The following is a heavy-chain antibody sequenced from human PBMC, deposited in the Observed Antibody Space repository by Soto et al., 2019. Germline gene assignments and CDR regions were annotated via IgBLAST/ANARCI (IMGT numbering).Heavy chain of an antibody. Sequence: SVKVPCKASGGPFGTSAISWLLQAPGQGHERMGWIIPIHGTPHHAQILKGRVTISADASTDTGYMEVTSLTSADTAVYYCASQDPPRDRYCSSYSCYDGWFESWGQGTLVTVSS. V-gene: IGHV1-69*11. CDR2: IIPIHGTP. CDR3: ASQDPPRDRYCSSYSCYDGWFES. J-gene: IGHJ5*01. D-gene: IGHD2-2*01. CDR1: GGPFGTSA.